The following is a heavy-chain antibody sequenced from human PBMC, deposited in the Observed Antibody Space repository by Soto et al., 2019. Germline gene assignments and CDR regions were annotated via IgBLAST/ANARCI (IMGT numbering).Heavy chain of an antibody. CDR3: ARQQWLVLNAFDI. V-gene: IGHV4-59*01. CDR2: IYYSGST. J-gene: IGHJ3*02. Sequence: SETLSLTCSVDSISSYYWSWIRQPPGKGLEWIGYIYYSGSTNYNPSLKSRVTISVDTSKNQFSLKLSSVTAADTAVYYCARQQWLVLNAFDIWGQGTMVTVSS. D-gene: IGHD6-19*01. CDR1: SISSYY.